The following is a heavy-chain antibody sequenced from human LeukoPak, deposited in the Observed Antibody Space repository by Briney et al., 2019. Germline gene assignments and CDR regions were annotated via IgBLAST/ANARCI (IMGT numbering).Heavy chain of an antibody. CDR3: ARGVSGEP. D-gene: IGHD1-14*01. J-gene: IGHJ5*02. V-gene: IGHV3-30*03. CDR1: GFTFSSYG. Sequence: GRSLRLSCAASGFTFSSYGMHWVRQAPGKGLEWVAVISYDGSNKYYADSVKGRFTISRDNSKNTLYLQMNSLRAEDTAVYYCARGVSGEPWGQGTLVTVSS. CDR2: ISYDGSNK.